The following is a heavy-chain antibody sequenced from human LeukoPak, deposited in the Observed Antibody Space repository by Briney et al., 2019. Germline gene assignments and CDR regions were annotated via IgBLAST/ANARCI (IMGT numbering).Heavy chain of an antibody. D-gene: IGHD6-19*01. Sequence: GGSLRLSCSVSGFTFSNYAMHWVRQAPGKGLEYVSGISSNGGRTYYADSVKGRFTISRDNSKNTMYVQMSTLRVDDTAVYYCVKDPHSSGRYYFDYWGQGTLVTVSS. J-gene: IGHJ4*02. CDR2: ISSNGGRT. V-gene: IGHV3-64*05. CDR1: GFTFSNYA. CDR3: VKDPHSSGRYYFDY.